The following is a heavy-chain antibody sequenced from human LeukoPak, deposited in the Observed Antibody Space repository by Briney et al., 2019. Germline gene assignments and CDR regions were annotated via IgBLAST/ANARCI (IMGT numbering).Heavy chain of an antibody. Sequence: SGGSLRLSCAASGFTFDDYAMHWVRQAPGKGLEWVSGISWNSGSIGYADSVKGRFTISRDNAKNSLYLQMNSLRAEDTALYYCAKDIVFRAFYDSSGFDIWGQGTMVTVSS. CDR1: GFTFDDYA. CDR3: AKDIVFRAFYDSSGFDI. V-gene: IGHV3-9*01. CDR2: ISWNSGSI. D-gene: IGHD3-22*01. J-gene: IGHJ3*02.